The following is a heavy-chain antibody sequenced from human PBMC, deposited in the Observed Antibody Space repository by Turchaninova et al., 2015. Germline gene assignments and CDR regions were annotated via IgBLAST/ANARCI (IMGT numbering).Heavy chain of an antibody. D-gene: IGHD2-2*01. CDR3: ASVCSSTSCPFDY. V-gene: IGHV1-2*06. Sequence: QVQLVQSGAEVKKPGASVKVSCKASGYTFTGYYLPWVRPAPGQGLEWMGRINPKRGGTNYAQKFQGRVNMTRDPSISTAYMELGRLVSDDTAVYYCASVCSSTSCPFDYWGQGTLVTVSS. CDR2: INPKRGGT. CDR1: GYTFTGYY. J-gene: IGHJ4*02.